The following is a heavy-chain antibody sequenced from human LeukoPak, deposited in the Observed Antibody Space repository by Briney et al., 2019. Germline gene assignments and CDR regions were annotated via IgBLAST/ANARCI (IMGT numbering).Heavy chain of an antibody. J-gene: IGHJ6*02. CDR2: ISYDGSNK. D-gene: IGHD2-2*01. Sequence: GGSLRLSCAASGFTFSSYAMHWVRQAPGKGLEWVAVISYDGSNKYYADSVKGRVTISRDNSKNTLYLQMNSLTAEDTAIYYCAKPRPYCSSTTCPPNYYYGMDVWGQGTTVTVSS. V-gene: IGHV3-30*18. CDR3: AKPRPYCSSTTCPPNYYYGMDV. CDR1: GFTFSSYA.